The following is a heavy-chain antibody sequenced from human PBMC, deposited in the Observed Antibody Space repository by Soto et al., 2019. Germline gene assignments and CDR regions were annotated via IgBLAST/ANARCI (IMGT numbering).Heavy chain of an antibody. J-gene: IGHJ5*02. V-gene: IGHV3-48*02. CDR2: ISSSSSTI. Sequence: LRLSCAASGFTFSSYSMNWVRQAPGKGLEWVSYISSSSSTIYYADSVKGRFTISRDNAKNSLYLQMNSLRDEDTAVYYCARVGRQLARGVTGPDPWGQGTLVTVSS. CDR3: ARVGRQLARGVTGPDP. CDR1: GFTFSSYS. D-gene: IGHD6-13*01.